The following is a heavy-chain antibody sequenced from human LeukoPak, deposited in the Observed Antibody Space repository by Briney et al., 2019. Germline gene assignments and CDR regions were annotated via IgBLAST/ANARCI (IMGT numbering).Heavy chain of an antibody. CDR1: GFTFSSHW. V-gene: IGHV3-7*01. D-gene: IGHD3-10*01. CDR2: INQDGSEK. CDR3: ARDYYGSGSSKLRHYYCMDV. J-gene: IGHJ6*03. Sequence: PGGSLRLSCAASGFTFSSHWMSWVRQAPGKGLEWVANINQDGSEKYYVDSVMGRFTVSRDNAKNSLYLQMNSLRAEDTAVYYCARDYYGSGSSKLRHYYCMDVWGKGTTVTVPS.